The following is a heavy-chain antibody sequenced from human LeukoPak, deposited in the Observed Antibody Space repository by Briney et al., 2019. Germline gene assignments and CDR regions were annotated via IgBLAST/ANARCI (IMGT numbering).Heavy chain of an antibody. D-gene: IGHD2-15*01. J-gene: IGHJ4*02. Sequence: GGSLRLSCAASGFTFSSYSMNWVRQAPGKGLEWVSSISSSSSYIYYADSLKGRFTISRDNSKNTLYLQMSSLRAEDTAVYYCASTQRGDYFDYWGQGTLATVSS. V-gene: IGHV3-21*01. CDR3: ASTQRGDYFDY. CDR2: ISSSSSYI. CDR1: GFTFSSYS.